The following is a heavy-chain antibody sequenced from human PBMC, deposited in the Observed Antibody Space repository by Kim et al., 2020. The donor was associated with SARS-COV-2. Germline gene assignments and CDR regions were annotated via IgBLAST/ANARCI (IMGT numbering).Heavy chain of an antibody. CDR1: GFTFSTYA. J-gene: IGHJ4*02. CDR3: AKGVWTSGPACAYDCYLDY. D-gene: IGHD3-16*01. Sequence: GGSLRFSCAASGFTFSTYAMHWVRQLPGKGLEWVAVISKDGRNEYYADSVKGRFTISRDNSKNTLFLQMNSLRPEETAVYYCAKGVWTSGPACAYDCYLDYWGQGTLVTVSS. CDR2: ISKDGRNE. V-gene: IGHV3-30*18.